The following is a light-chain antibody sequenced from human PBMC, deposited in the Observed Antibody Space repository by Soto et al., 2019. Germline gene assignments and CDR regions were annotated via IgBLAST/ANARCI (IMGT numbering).Light chain of an antibody. J-gene: IGKJ1*01. CDR2: GAT. CDR1: QTITNNY. Sequence: LSLSPGPLSLSPQXTXXLXXXXSQTITNNYSAWYQQQPGQAPSLLYKGATSRATGIPARFSAGGSRTDFTLTISDVPAEDFALYYYHQRQCSPRTFGQGTKVDIK. V-gene: IGKV3-20*01. CDR3: HQRQCSPRT.